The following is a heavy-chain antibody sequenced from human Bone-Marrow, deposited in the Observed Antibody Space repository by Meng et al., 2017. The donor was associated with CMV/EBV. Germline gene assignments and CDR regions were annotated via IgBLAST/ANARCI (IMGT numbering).Heavy chain of an antibody. CDR3: ARDLDYGDYASDY. CDR2: INPNSGGT. Sequence: QVQLVQAGGEVKKPGASVKVSCEGSGYTFTGYYMHWVRQAPGQGLEWMGWINPNSGGTNYAQKFQGRVTMTRDTSISTAYMELSRLRSDDTAVYYCARDLDYGDYASDYWGQGTLVTVSS. V-gene: IGHV1-2*02. D-gene: IGHD4-17*01. CDR1: GYTFTGYY. J-gene: IGHJ4*02.